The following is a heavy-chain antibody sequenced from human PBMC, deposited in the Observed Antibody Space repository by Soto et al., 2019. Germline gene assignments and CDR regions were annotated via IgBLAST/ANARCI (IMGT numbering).Heavy chain of an antibody. D-gene: IGHD6-19*01. V-gene: IGHV1-24*01. CDR3: ATGNTTGYSSGWDYHYYYGMDV. CDR1: WYRITVLS. J-gene: IGHJ6*02. Sequence: KVPWKVSWYRITVLSVHRIRQTPGKGLERMGGFDPEDGETIYAQKFQGRGTMTEDTSTDTAYMELSSLRSEDTAVYYCATGNTTGYSSGWDYHYYYGMDVWAHGTTVTVSS. CDR2: FDPEDGET.